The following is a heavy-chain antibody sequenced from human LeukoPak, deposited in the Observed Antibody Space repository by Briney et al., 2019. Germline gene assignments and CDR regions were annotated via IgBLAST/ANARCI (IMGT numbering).Heavy chain of an antibody. CDR1: GFTFSSYG. Sequence: GGSLRLSCAASGFTFSSYGMHWVRQAPGKGLEWVAVISYDGSNKYYADSVKGRFTISRDNSKNTLYLQMNSLRAEDTAVYYCCSSSWYLYYFDYWGQGTLVTVSS. CDR3: CSSSWYLYYFDY. V-gene: IGHV3-30*03. CDR2: ISYDGSNK. J-gene: IGHJ4*02. D-gene: IGHD6-13*01.